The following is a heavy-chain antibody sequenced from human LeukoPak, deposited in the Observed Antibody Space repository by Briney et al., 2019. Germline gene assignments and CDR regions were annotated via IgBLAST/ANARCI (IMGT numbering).Heavy chain of an antibody. Sequence: GGSLRLSCAASGFTFSSYAMHWVRQAPGKGLEWVAVISYDGSNKYYADSVKGRFTISRDNSKNTLYLQMNSLRAEDTAVYYCARDGTYDSLDYWGQGTLVTVSS. CDR1: GFTFSSYA. CDR3: ARDGTYDSLDY. D-gene: IGHD3-22*01. J-gene: IGHJ4*02. V-gene: IGHV3-30*04. CDR2: ISYDGSNK.